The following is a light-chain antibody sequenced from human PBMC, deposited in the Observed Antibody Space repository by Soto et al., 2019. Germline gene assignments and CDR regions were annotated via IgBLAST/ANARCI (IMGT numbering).Light chain of an antibody. CDR1: SGHSDFA. V-gene: IGLV4-69*01. Sequence: QPVLTQSPSASASLGASVKLACTLSSGHSDFAIAWHQQQPEKGPRYLMYLHRDGSHNRGDGIPDRFSGSSSGAERYLTISSIQSDDEAEYYCQTWGSDIVVFGGGTKLTVL. CDR3: QTWGSDIVV. J-gene: IGLJ2*01. CDR2: LHRDGSH.